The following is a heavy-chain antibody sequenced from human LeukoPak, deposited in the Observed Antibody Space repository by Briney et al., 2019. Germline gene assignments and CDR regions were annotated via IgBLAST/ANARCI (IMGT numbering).Heavy chain of an antibody. D-gene: IGHD6-19*01. CDR2: IKQDGTEE. V-gene: IGHV3-7*01. CDR1: GFAFSRSW. J-gene: IGHJ2*01. CDR3: ARSSGWRDCSDL. Sequence: GGSLRLSCAASGFAFSRSWMSWVRQAPGKGLEWVANIKQDGTEEYYVDSVRGRFTISRDNAKNSLYLQMNSLRAEDTAVYYCARSSGWRDCSDLWGRGTLVTVSS.